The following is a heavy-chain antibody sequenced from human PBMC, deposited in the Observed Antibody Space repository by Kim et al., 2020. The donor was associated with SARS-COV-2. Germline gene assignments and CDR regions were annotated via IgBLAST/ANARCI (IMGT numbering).Heavy chain of an antibody. Sequence: GGSLRLSCAASGFNFRNYFMNWVRQAPGKGPVWISRMTDTGRTQSYADSVKGRFTTSRDNTKNTLDLEMTSLRAEDTAIYYCARDGGFTNHDWYFDLWGRGTLVTVSS. CDR1: GFNFRNYF. CDR3: ARDGGFTNHDWYFDL. J-gene: IGHJ2*01. D-gene: IGHD3-16*01. CDR2: MTDTGRTQ. V-gene: IGHV3-74*01.